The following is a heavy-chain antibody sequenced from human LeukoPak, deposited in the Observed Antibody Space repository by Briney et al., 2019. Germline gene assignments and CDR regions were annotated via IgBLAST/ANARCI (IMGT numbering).Heavy chain of an antibody. D-gene: IGHD6-6*01. CDR1: GDSVSNGNYY. J-gene: IGHJ4*02. V-gene: IGHV4-61*01. Sequence: PSETLSLTCTVSGDSVSNGNYYWSWLRQPPGKALEWIGYIYYTGKTYYNPSLEGRVTILVDTSKNQFSLKLSSVTAADTAVYYCARLYIAARKNFDYWGQGTLVTVSS. CDR2: IYYTGKT. CDR3: ARLYIAARKNFDY.